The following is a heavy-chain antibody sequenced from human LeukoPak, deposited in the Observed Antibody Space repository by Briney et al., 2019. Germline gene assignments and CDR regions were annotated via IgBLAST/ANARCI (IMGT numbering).Heavy chain of an antibody. CDR1: GGSISSGGYY. D-gene: IGHD3-22*01. V-gene: IGHV4-30-4*08. CDR3: AREYSSYYYDSSGYSIDY. Sequence: SETLSLTCTVSGGSISSGGYYWSWIRQHPGKGLEWIGYIYYSGSTYYNPSLKSRVTISVDTSKNQFSLKLSSVTAADTAVYYCAREYSSYYYDSSGYSIDYWGQGTLVTVSS. J-gene: IGHJ4*02. CDR2: IYYSGST.